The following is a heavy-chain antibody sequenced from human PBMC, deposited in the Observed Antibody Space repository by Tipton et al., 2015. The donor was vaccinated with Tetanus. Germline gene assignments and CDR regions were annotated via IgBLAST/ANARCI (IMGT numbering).Heavy chain of an antibody. J-gene: IGHJ4*02. V-gene: IGHV4-39*01. CDR3: AKSDRVTRTSWYFHD. D-gene: IGHD2-2*01. Sequence: GLVKPSETLSLTCTVSGGSISTRNYFWGWIRQAPGKGLEWIGNIYYSGSTDYNPSLKSRVAISVDTSKNQFSLKLSSVTAVDTAVYYCAKSDRVTRTSWYFHDWGQGTLVTVSS. CDR2: IYYSGST. CDR1: GGSISTRNYF.